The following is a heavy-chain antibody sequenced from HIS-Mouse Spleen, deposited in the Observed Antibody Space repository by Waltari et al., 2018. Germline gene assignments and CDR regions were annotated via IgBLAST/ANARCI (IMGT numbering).Heavy chain of an antibody. CDR1: GFSLSPSGMC. V-gene: IGHV2-70*15. CDR2: IDWDDDK. CDR3: ARIAEGYTSGWYAFDY. J-gene: IGHJ4*02. D-gene: IGHD6-19*01. Sequence: QVTLRESGPALVKPTQPLTLTCTFSGFSLSPSGMCVSWNRNPTGKALEWLARIDWDDDKYYSTSLKTRLTISRDTSKNQVVLTMTNMDPLDTATYYCARIAEGYTSGWYAFDYWGQGTLVTVSS.